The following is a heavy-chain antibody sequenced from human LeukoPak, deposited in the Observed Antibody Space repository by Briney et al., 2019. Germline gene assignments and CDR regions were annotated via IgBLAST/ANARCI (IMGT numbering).Heavy chain of an antibody. V-gene: IGHV4-39*07. CDR2: IYYSGTI. Sequence: SETLSLTCTVSGGSISNSNYFWGWIRQPPGKGLEWIGSIYYSGTIYHNPSLKSRVTISVDPSKNQFSLKLSSVTAADTAVYYCARDWGYSYNYFDYWGQGTLVTVSS. J-gene: IGHJ4*02. D-gene: IGHD5-18*01. CDR3: ARDWGYSYNYFDY. CDR1: GGSISNSNYF.